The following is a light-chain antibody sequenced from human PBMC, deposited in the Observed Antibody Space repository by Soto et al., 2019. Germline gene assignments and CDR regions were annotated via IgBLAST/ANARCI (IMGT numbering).Light chain of an antibody. CDR3: QQYNSYSPT. CDR1: QSVSSN. Sequence: EIVLTQSPGTLSLSPGERATLSCRASQSVSSNLAWYQQKPGQAPRLLIYGTSTRATGIPARFSGSGSGTDFTLTISSLQPDDFATYYCQQYNSYSPTFGQGTKVDIK. J-gene: IGKJ1*01. V-gene: IGKV3-15*01. CDR2: GTS.